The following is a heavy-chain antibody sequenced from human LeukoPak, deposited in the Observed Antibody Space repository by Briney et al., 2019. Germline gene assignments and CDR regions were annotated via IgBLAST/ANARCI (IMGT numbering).Heavy chain of an antibody. CDR2: MEPNSGDT. D-gene: IGHD3-22*01. J-gene: IGHJ4*02. V-gene: IGHV1-8*01. CDR3: VADSSGYY. CDR1: GYTFTNYD. Sequence: ASVKVSCKTSGYTFTNYDINWVRQATGQGLEWMGWMEPNSGDTGYAQKFQGRVTMTRNTSISTAYMELSSLRSEDTAVYYCVADSSGYYWGQGTLVTVSS.